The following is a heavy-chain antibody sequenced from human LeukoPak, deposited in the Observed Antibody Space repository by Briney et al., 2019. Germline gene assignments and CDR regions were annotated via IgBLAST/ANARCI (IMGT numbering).Heavy chain of an antibody. D-gene: IGHD1-26*01. V-gene: IGHV3-53*01. CDR2: IYSGGST. Sequence: GGSLRLSCAASGFTVSNNYMSWVRQAPGKGLEWVSVIYSGGSTYYADSVKGRFTISRDNSKNTLYLQMNNLRAEDTAVYYCARDKAWRGSYSWGQGTLVTVSS. CDR3: ARDKAWRGSYS. CDR1: GFTVSNNY. J-gene: IGHJ4*02.